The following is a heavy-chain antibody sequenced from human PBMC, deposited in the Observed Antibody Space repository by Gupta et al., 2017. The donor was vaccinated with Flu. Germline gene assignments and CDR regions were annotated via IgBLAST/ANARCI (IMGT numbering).Heavy chain of an antibody. D-gene: IGHD3-16*01. Sequence: QVQVQQWGAGLLKPSETLSLTCAVYDWSFSGYYWSWIRQPPGKGLEWIGEINHGGSANYTPSLKSRVTISVDTSKKEFSLKLSSVTDADTAVYYCARGGLGIIMWYFDLWGRGTPVTVSS. CDR2: INHGGSA. V-gene: IGHV4-34*01. J-gene: IGHJ2*01. CDR1: DWSFSGYY. CDR3: ARGGLGIIMWYFDL.